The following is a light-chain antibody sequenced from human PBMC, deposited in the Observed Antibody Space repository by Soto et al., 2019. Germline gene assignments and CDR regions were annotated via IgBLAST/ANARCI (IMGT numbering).Light chain of an antibody. Sequence: QSALTQPASVSGSPGQSITISCTGTSSDVGGYNYVSWYQQHPGKAPKLMIYDVSNRPSGVSNRFSGSKSGNTASLTISGLQAEDEDDYYCSSYTSSCTLVFGGGPQLPVL. CDR1: SSDVGGYNY. V-gene: IGLV2-14*01. CDR2: DVS. J-gene: IGLJ2*01. CDR3: SSYTSSCTLV.